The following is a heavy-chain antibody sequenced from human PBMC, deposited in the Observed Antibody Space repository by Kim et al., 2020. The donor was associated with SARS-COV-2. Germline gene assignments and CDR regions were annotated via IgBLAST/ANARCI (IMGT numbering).Heavy chain of an antibody. J-gene: IGHJ6*02. CDR3: SGLRFLEWFRLDGMDV. Sequence: SLKSRVTISVDTSKNQFSLKLSSVTAADTAVYYCSGLRFLEWFRLDGMDVWGQGTTVTVSS. V-gene: IGHV4-31*02. D-gene: IGHD3-3*01.